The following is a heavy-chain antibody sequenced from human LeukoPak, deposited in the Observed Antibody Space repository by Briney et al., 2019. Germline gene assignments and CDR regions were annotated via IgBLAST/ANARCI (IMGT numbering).Heavy chain of an antibody. D-gene: IGHD5-12*01. Sequence: GGSLRLSCAASGFTFSSYSMNWVRQAPGKGLEWVSSISSSSSYIYYADSVKGRFTISRDNAKNSLYLQMNSLRAEDTAVYYCAREPSTRGSAFDSWGQGTLVTVSS. J-gene: IGHJ4*02. CDR2: ISSSSSYI. CDR1: GFTFSSYS. CDR3: AREPSTRGSAFDS. V-gene: IGHV3-21*01.